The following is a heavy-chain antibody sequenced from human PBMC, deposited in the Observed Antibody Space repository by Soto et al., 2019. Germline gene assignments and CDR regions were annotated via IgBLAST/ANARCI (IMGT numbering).Heavy chain of an antibody. V-gene: IGHV3-74*01. CDR1: EFTFRSYW. J-gene: IGHJ3*01. Sequence: EVQLVDSGGGLVQPGGSLRLSCAASEFTFRSYWMHWVRQSPGKGLVWVSRISGDGSSTNYADSVKGRFTISRDNDKNTVYLKIDSLRAEDTAVYYCARSLPGTYGAFDLWGQGTMVTVSS. CDR3: ARSLPGTYGAFDL. D-gene: IGHD1-7*01. CDR2: ISGDGSST.